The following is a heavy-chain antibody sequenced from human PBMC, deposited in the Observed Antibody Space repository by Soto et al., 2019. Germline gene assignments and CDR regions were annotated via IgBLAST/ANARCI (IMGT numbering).Heavy chain of an antibody. D-gene: IGHD3-9*01. Sequence: ASVKVSCKASGYTFTNYAVHWLRQAPGQGLEWMGWLNAGNGDTKYSPTFQDRVTISRDTSASIAYMELSSLRSEDTAVYYCGRLEGLATISYYFDYWGQGALVTVSS. V-gene: IGHV1-3*01. CDR2: LNAGNGDT. J-gene: IGHJ4*02. CDR3: GRLEGLATISYYFDY. CDR1: GYTFTNYA.